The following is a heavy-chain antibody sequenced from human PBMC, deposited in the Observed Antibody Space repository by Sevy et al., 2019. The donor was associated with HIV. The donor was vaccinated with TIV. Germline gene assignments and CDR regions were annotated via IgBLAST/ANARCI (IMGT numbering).Heavy chain of an antibody. D-gene: IGHD3-10*01. CDR2: FFYTGNP. J-gene: IGHJ4*02. CDR1: GASISTYV. Sequence: AESLSLTCTVSGASISTYVWTWIRQPPGKGLERVGYFFYTGNPNYNPSLSSRVTISGDTSKNQFSLTLSSVTAADTAVYYCATGAGVSKSDFWGQGTLVPVSS. CDR3: ATGAGVSKSDF. V-gene: IGHV4-59*12.